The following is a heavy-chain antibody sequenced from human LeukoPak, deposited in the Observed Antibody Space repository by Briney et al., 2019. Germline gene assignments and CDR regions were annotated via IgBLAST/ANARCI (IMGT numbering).Heavy chain of an antibody. CDR1: GYTFTGYY. J-gene: IGHJ4*02. CDR3: ARDSRSGSYDY. CDR2: LNPNSGGT. V-gene: IGHV1-2*06. D-gene: IGHD3-10*01. Sequence: ASVKVSCKASGYTFTGYYMHWVRQAPGQGPEWMGPLNPNSGGTNYTQKVQRGVTMTTDTSISTGYMELSRLRSDDTAVYYCARDSRSGSYDYWGQGTLVTVSS.